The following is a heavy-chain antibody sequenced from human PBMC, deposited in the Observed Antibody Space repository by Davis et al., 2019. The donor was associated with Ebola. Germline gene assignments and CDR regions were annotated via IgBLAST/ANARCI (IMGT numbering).Heavy chain of an antibody. D-gene: IGHD1-26*01. CDR2: ISSSSSYI. V-gene: IGHV3-21*04. Sequence: GESLKISCAASGFTFSSYSMNWVRQAPGKGLEWVSSISSSSSYIYYADSVKGRLTISRHNSKNTLYLQMNSLRAEDTAVYYCARYSGSLDWGQGTLVTVSS. J-gene: IGHJ4*02. CDR3: ARYSGSLD. CDR1: GFTFSSYS.